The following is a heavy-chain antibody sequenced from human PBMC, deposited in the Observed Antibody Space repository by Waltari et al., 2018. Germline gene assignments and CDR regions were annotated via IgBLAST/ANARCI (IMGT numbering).Heavy chain of an antibody. Sequence: QVQLQESGPGLVKPSGTLSLTCAVSGGSISSSNWWSWVRQPPGKGLEWIGEIYHSGSNNYNPSRKSRVTRSVDKSKNQFSLKLSSVTAADTAVYYCARDPERGVTYDGYWGQGTLVTVSS. J-gene: IGHJ4*02. D-gene: IGHD3-10*01. CDR2: IYHSGSN. CDR1: GGSISSSNW. CDR3: ARDPERGVTYDGY. V-gene: IGHV4-4*02.